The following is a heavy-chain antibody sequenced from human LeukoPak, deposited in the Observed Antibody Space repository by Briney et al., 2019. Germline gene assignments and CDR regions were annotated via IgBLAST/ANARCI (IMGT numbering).Heavy chain of an antibody. Sequence: SETLSLTCAVYGGSFSGYYWSWIRQPPGKGLEWIGSIYYSGSTYYNPSLKSRVTISVDTSKNQFSLKLSSVTAADTAVYYCARQDTVIDAFDLWGQGTMVTVSS. J-gene: IGHJ3*01. CDR2: IYYSGST. CDR1: GGSFSGYY. V-gene: IGHV4-34*01. CDR3: ARQDTVIDAFDL.